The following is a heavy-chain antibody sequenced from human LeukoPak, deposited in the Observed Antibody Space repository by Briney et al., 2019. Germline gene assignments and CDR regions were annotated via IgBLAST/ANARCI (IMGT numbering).Heavy chain of an antibody. D-gene: IGHD2-15*01. CDR1: GFTFSDSA. V-gene: IGHV3-23*01. CDR3: AKDIEAST. Sequence: GGSLRLSCAASGFTFSDSAMDWVRQAPGKGLEWVSLISHSGAYTFYADSVKGRFSVSRDNSKNTMYLQMNSLRAEDTAVYYCAKDIEASTWGQGTLVAVSS. J-gene: IGHJ4*02. CDR2: ISHSGAYT.